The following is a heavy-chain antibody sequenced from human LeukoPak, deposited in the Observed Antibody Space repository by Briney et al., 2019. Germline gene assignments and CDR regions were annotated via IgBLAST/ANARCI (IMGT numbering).Heavy chain of an antibody. Sequence: GGSLRISCAASGFTFSDYYMSWIRQAPGKGLEWVSYISSSGSTIYYADSVKGRFTISRDSAKNSLYLQMNSLRAEDTTVNYCARPTVTTAYYYYGMDVWGQGTTVTVSS. CDR1: GFTFSDYY. CDR2: ISSSGSTI. V-gene: IGHV3-11*01. J-gene: IGHJ6*02. CDR3: ARPTVTTAYYYYGMDV. D-gene: IGHD4-17*01.